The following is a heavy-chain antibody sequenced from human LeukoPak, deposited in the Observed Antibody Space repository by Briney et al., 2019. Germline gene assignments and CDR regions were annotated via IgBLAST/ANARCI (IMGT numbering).Heavy chain of an antibody. V-gene: IGHV3-48*01. D-gene: IGHD3-9*01. CDR2: ISSSSSTI. Sequence: PGGSLRLSCAASGFTFSSYTMNWVRQAPGKGLEWVSYISSSSSTIYYADSVKGRFTISRDNAKNSLYLQMNSLRAEDTAVYYCARTIQEKSYYMDVWGKGTTVTVSS. CDR1: GFTFSSYT. CDR3: ARTIQEKSYYMDV. J-gene: IGHJ6*03.